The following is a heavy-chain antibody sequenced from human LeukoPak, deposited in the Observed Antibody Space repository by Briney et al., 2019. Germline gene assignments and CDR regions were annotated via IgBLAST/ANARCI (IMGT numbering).Heavy chain of an antibody. J-gene: IGHJ3*02. Sequence: PSETLSLTCTVSGGSISSGGYYWSWIRQHPGKGLEWIGYIYYSGSTYYNPSLKSRVTISVDTSKNQFSLKLSSVTAADTAVYYCARDPHYYDSSGFGGAFDIWGQGTMVTVSS. V-gene: IGHV4-31*03. CDR2: IYYSGST. CDR1: GGSISSGGYY. CDR3: ARDPHYYDSSGFGGAFDI. D-gene: IGHD3-22*01.